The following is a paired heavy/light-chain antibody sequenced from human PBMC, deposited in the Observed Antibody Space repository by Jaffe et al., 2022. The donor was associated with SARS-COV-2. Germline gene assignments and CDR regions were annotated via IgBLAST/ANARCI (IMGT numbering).Light chain of an antibody. Sequence: DIQMTQFPSTLSASVGDRVTITCRASQSISTWLAWYQQKAGQAPKVLIYKASSLQSGVPSRFSGSGSGTDFTLTISSLQPDDFATYYCQQYNSYSATFGPGTKVDIK. J-gene: IGKJ3*01. CDR2: KAS. CDR3: QQYNSYSAT. CDR1: QSISTW. V-gene: IGKV1-5*03.
Heavy chain of an antibody. CDR1: GYSISRGYY. CDR3: ARAPHNVLLTAIYYFDY. D-gene: IGHD2-21*02. CDR2: IHHSGNT. V-gene: IGHV4-38-2*02. J-gene: IGHJ4*02. Sequence: QVQLQESGPGLVKPSDTLSLTCIVSGYSISRGYYWGWIRQPPGKGLEWIGSIHHSGNTYYNSSLKSRVTMSVDTSKNQFSLRLTSVTASDTALYYCARAPHNVLLTAIYYFDYWGQGALVTVSS.